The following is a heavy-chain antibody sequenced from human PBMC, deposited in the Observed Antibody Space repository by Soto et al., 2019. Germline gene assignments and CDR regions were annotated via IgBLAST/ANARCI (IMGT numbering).Heavy chain of an antibody. CDR3: ARDPGASDAFDI. Sequence: SETLSLTCAVSGYSISSGYYWGWIRQPPGKGLEWIGSIYHSGSTYYNPSLKSRVTISVDTSKNQFSLKLSSVTAADTAVYYCARDPGASDAFDIWGQGTMVTVS. J-gene: IGHJ3*02. CDR1: GYSISSGYY. CDR2: IYHSGST. V-gene: IGHV4-38-2*02. D-gene: IGHD1-26*01.